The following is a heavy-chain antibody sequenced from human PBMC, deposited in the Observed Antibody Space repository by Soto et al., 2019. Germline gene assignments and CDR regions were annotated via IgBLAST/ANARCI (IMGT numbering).Heavy chain of an antibody. J-gene: IGHJ6*02. CDR3: AKDQRGYYDFWSGYYYYYGSEV. D-gene: IGHD3-3*01. CDR2: ISYDGSNK. CDR1: GFTFSSYG. V-gene: IGHV3-30*18. Sequence: PWGSLRLSCAASGFTFSSYGMHWVRQAPGKGLEWVAVISYDGSNKYYADSVKGRFTISRDNSKNTLYLQMNSLRAEDTAVYYCAKDQRGYYDFWSGYYYYYGSEVWGQGNTVNVSS.